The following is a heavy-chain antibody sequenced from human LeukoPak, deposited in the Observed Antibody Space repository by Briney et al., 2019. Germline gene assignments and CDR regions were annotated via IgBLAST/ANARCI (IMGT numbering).Heavy chain of an antibody. D-gene: IGHD3-9*01. J-gene: IGHJ5*02. CDR1: GGSISSYY. Sequence: SETLSLTCTVSGGSISSYYWSWIRQPPGKGLEWIGYIYYSGSTNYNPSLKSRVTISVDTSKNQFSLKLSSVTAADTAVYYCARLVLKSRLFDPWGQGNLVTVSS. CDR2: IYYSGST. CDR3: ARLVLKSRLFDP. V-gene: IGHV4-59*08.